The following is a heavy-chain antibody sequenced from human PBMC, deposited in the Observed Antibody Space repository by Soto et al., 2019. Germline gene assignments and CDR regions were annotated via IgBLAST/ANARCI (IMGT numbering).Heavy chain of an antibody. CDR2: IYYSGST. D-gene: IGHD4-4*01. CDR3: ARAKSNYQTFDH. V-gene: IGHV4-59*01. J-gene: IGHJ4*02. Sequence: SETLSLTCTVSGDSMSSYYWSWIRQPPGKGLEWIGYIYYSGSTTYNPSLRSRVTMSVDTSKNQFSLRLSSVTAADTAVYYCARAKSNYQTFDHWGQGSQVTVSS. CDR1: GDSMSSYY.